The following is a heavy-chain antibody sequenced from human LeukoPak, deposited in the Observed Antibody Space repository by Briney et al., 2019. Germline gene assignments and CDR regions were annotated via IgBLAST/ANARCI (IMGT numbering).Heavy chain of an antibody. J-gene: IGHJ4*02. V-gene: IGHV3-23*01. CDR2: ISGSGGST. CDR1: GFTFSSYE. CDR3: AKDGSGVAGSFDY. D-gene: IGHD6-19*01. Sequence: QAGGSLRLSCAASGFTFSSYEMNWVRQAPGKGLEWVSAISGSGGSTYYADSVKGRFTISRDNSKNTLYLQMNSLRAEDTAVYYCAKDGSGVAGSFDYWGQGTLVTVSS.